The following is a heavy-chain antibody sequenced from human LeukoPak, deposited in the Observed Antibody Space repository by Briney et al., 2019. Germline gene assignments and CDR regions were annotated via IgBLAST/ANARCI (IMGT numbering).Heavy chain of an antibody. CDR3: AKDGIAAAGTLAYYYYYMDV. CDR1: GFTFSSYE. Sequence: GGSLRLSCAASGFTFSSYEMNWVRQAPGKGLEWVSYISSSGSTIYYADSVKGRFTISRDNSKNSLYLQMNSLRTEDTALYYCAKDGIAAAGTLAYYYYYMDVWGKGTTVTVSS. D-gene: IGHD6-13*01. CDR2: ISSSGSTI. V-gene: IGHV3-48*03. J-gene: IGHJ6*03.